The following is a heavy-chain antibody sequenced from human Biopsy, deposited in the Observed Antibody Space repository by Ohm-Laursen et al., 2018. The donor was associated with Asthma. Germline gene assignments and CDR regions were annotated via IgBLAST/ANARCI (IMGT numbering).Heavy chain of an antibody. V-gene: IGHV3-7*01. CDR1: GFTFSNFW. D-gene: IGHD1/OR15-1a*01. Sequence: RLSCAASGFTFSNFWMSWVRQAPGKGLEWVANINLDGREKYNVDSVKGRFNISRGNAENSLYLQMNNLTAEDTAMYYCVRDLSGEQDFWGQGALVTVSS. CDR2: INLDGREK. CDR3: VRDLSGEQDF. J-gene: IGHJ1*01.